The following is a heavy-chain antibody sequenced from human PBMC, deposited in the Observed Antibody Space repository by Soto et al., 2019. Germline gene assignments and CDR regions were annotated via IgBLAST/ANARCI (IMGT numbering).Heavy chain of an antibody. CDR2: IIPNIGKA. J-gene: IGHJ3*02. Sequence: GASVKVSCKASGYTFTSYGISWVRQAPGQGLEWMGRIIPNIGKANYAQKFQGRVTITTDKSTSTAYMELSSLRSEDTAVYYCASPGPGYCSGGSCYDDAFDIWGQGTMVTV. CDR3: ASPGPGYCSGGSCYDDAFDI. D-gene: IGHD2-15*01. CDR1: GYTFTSYG. V-gene: IGHV1-18*01.